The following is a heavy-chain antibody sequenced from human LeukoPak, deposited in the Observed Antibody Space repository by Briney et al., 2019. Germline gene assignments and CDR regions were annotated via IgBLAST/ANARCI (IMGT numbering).Heavy chain of an antibody. D-gene: IGHD4-17*01. V-gene: IGHV3-74*01. CDR3: AKALYPTGDYVAFDI. CDR2: INSDGSST. J-gene: IGHJ3*02. Sequence: PGGSLRLSCAASGFTFSSYWMHWVRQAPGKGLVWVSRINSDGSSTSYADSVKGRFTISRDNAKNTLYLQMNSLRAEDTALYYCAKALYPTGDYVAFDIWGQGTMVTVSS. CDR1: GFTFSSYW.